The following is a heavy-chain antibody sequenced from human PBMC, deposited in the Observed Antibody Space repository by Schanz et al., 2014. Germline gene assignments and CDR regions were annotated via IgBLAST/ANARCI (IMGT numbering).Heavy chain of an antibody. V-gene: IGHV3-11*05. J-gene: IGHJ4*02. D-gene: IGHD6-13*01. CDR3: ARDGVDAAAGGNY. CDR1: GFTFSDAW. Sequence: VQLVESGGGLVKPGGSLRLSCAASGFTFSDAWMTWVRQAPGKGLEWVSYISSSGSYTNYADSVKGRFTTSRDNGKKSMYLQMNSLRAEDTAVYYCARDGVDAAAGGNYWGQGTLVTVSS. CDR2: ISSSGSYT.